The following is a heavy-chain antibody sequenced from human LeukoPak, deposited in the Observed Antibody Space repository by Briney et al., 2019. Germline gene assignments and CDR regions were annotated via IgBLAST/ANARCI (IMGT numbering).Heavy chain of an antibody. D-gene: IGHD5-12*01. Sequence: PGGSPRLSCAASGFTFDDYGMSWVRHAPGKGLEWVSGINWNGGSTGYADSVKGRFTISRDNAKNSLYLQMNSLRAEDTAVYYCAKRTYSGFFDYWGQGTLVTVSS. V-gene: IGHV3-20*04. CDR2: INWNGGST. J-gene: IGHJ4*02. CDR1: GFTFDDYG. CDR3: AKRTYSGFFDY.